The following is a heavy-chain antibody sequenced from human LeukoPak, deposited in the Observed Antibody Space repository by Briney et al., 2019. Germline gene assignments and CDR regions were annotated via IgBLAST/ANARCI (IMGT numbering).Heavy chain of an antibody. CDR1: GFTFSSYG. CDR2: IWYDGSNK. D-gene: IGHD3-9*01. Sequence: GGSLRLSCAASGFTFSSYGMHWVRQAPGKGLEWVAVIWYDGSNKYYADSVKGRFTISRDNSKNTLYLQMNSLRAEDTAVYYCARVTYYDILTDYYNGDFDLDVWGQGTTVTVSS. V-gene: IGHV3-33*01. J-gene: IGHJ6*02. CDR3: ARVTYYDILTDYYNGDFDLDV.